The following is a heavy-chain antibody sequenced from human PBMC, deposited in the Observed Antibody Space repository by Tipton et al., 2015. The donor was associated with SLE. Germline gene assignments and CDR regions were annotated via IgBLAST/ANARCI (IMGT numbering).Heavy chain of an antibody. D-gene: IGHD3-10*01. Sequence: TLSLTCTVSGGSISSYYWGWIRQPPGKGLEWIGSIYHSGSTYYNPSLKSRVTISVDTSKNQFSLKLSSVTAADTAVYYCASGGYGSGSHYLGGWFDPWGRGTLVTVSS. V-gene: IGHV4-38-2*02. CDR1: GGSISSYY. CDR2: IYHSGST. J-gene: IGHJ5*02. CDR3: ASGGYGSGSHYLGGWFDP.